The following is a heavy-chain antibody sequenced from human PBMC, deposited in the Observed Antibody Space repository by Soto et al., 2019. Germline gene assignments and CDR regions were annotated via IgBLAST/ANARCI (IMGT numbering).Heavy chain of an antibody. CDR3: ARSVRPLSWFDS. CDR1: GFTFSGAW. CDR2: IKSKADGETT. J-gene: IGHJ5*01. V-gene: IGHV3-15*01. Sequence: GGSLRLSCAASGFTFSGAWMTWVRQAPGKGLEWVGLIKSKADGETTHYAAPVEGRFTISRDDSKSTLSLQMNSLKVEDTAVYYCARSVRPLSWFDSWGQGTLVTVSS. D-gene: IGHD3-10*01.